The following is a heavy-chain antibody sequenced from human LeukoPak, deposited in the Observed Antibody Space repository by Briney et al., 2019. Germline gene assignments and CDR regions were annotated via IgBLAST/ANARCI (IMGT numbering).Heavy chain of an antibody. CDR1: GYTFTGYY. CDR2: INPNSGGT. D-gene: IGHD6-19*01. Sequence: ASVKVSCKASGYTFTGYYMHWVRQAPGQGLEWMGWINPNSGGTNYAQKFQGRVTMTRDTSISTAYMELSRLRSDDTAVYYCARGVKWLVHYFDYWGQGTLVTVSS. CDR3: ARGVKWLVHYFDY. J-gene: IGHJ4*02. V-gene: IGHV1-2*02.